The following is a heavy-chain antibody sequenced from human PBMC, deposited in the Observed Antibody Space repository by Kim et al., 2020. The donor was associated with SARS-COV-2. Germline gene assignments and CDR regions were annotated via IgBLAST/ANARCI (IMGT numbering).Heavy chain of an antibody. CDR3: ARLAGGFDC. J-gene: IGHJ4*02. D-gene: IGHD3-16*01. V-gene: IGHV4-4*02. CDR2: GST. Sequence: GSTNYNPSLKSRDTISVDKSKNQISLKLSSVTAADTAVYYCARLAGGFDCWGQGTLVIVSS.